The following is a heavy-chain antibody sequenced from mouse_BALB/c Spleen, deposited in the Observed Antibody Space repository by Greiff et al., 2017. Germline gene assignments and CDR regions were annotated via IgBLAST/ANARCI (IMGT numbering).Heavy chain of an antibody. J-gene: IGHJ2*01. Sequence: EVQLHQSGAELVRSGASVKLSCTASGFNIKDYYMHWVKQRPEQGLEWIGWIDPENGDTEYAPKFQGKATMTADTSSNTAYLQLSSLTSEDTAVYYCNAWGGNYFPFDYWGQGITLTVSS. CDR3: NAWGGNYFPFDY. CDR1: GFNIKDYY. CDR2: IDPENGDT. V-gene: IGHV14-4*02. D-gene: IGHD2-1*01.